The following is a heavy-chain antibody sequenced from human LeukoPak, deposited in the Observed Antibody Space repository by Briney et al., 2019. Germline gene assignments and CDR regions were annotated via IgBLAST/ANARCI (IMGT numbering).Heavy chain of an antibody. V-gene: IGHV4-31*03. J-gene: IGHJ4*02. CDR3: ARAGYYDILTGYSKGAFDY. CDR1: GGSITSGGFY. Sequence: PSETLSLTCTVSGGSITSGGFYWSWIRQHPGKGLECIGYIYYTGSTYYNSSLNSRVTISVDTSKNQFSLRLSSVTAADTAVYYCARAGYYDILTGYSKGAFDYWGQGTLVTVSS. D-gene: IGHD3-9*01. CDR2: IYYTGST.